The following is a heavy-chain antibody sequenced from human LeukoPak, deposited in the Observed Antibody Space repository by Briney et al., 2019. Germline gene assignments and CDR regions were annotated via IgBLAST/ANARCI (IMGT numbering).Heavy chain of an antibody. Sequence: GGSLRLSCAASGFTVSSNYMSRVRQAPGKGLEWVSVIYSGGSTYYADSVKGRFTISRDNSKNTLYLQMNSLRAEDTAVYYCARDVVTAAAGSYYYYGMDVWGNGTTVTVSS. J-gene: IGHJ6*04. CDR2: IYSGGST. V-gene: IGHV3-53*01. CDR3: ARDVVTAAAGSYYYYGMDV. D-gene: IGHD6-13*01. CDR1: GFTVSSNY.